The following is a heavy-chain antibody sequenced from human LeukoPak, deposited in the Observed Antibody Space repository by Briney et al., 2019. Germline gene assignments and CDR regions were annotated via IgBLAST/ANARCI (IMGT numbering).Heavy chain of an antibody. D-gene: IGHD3-22*01. CDR2: INPSGGST. V-gene: IGHV1-46*01. Sequence: ASVKVSCKASGYTFTSYYMHWERQTPGQGLEWMGIINPSGGSTSYAQKFQGRVTMTRDTSTSIVYMELSSLRSEDTAVYYCARRYYNDSSGYAFDIWGQGTMVTVSS. CDR3: ARRYYNDSSGYAFDI. CDR1: GYTFTSYY. J-gene: IGHJ3*02.